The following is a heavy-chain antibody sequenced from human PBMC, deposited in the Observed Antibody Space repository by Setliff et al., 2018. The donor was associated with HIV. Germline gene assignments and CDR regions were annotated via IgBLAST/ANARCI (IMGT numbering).Heavy chain of an antibody. D-gene: IGHD3-16*01. CDR3: ARDAGRWGSYYYFRYMDV. V-gene: IGHV3-53*05. CDR1: GFSVTTAA. Sequence: GGSLRLSCVVSGFSVTTAAMAWVRQAPGKGLDWVSVIYAGGTTKYADSVKGRFTISRDNSKNTLYLQMNSLTPEDTAVYYCARDAGRWGSYYYFRYMDVWGKGTTVTVSS. J-gene: IGHJ6*03. CDR2: IYAGGTT.